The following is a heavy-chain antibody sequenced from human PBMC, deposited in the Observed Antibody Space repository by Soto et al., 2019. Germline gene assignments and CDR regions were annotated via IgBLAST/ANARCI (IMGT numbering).Heavy chain of an antibody. CDR3: ASAAYYYDSSGKYYFDY. CDR1: GGTFSSYA. J-gene: IGHJ4*02. Sequence: SVKVSCKASGGTFSSYAISWVRQAPGQGLEWMGGIVPIFGTANYAQKFQGRVTITADESTSTAYMELSSLRSEDTAVYYCASAAYYYDSSGKYYFDYWGQGTLVTVSS. CDR2: IVPIFGTA. D-gene: IGHD3-22*01. V-gene: IGHV1-69*13.